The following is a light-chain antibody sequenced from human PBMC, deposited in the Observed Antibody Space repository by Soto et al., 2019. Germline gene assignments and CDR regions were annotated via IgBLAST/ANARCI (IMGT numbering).Light chain of an antibody. V-gene: IGLV2-14*01. CDR2: EVS. Sequence: QSALTQPGSVSGSPGQSITISCTGTNXDVGGYNYVSWFQQHPGKAPKLMIYEVSNRPSGVSNRFSGSKSGNTASLTISSLQAEDEAHYYCSSYTSSSTQVFGTGTKVNVL. CDR3: SSYTSSSTQV. J-gene: IGLJ1*01. CDR1: NXDVGGYNY.